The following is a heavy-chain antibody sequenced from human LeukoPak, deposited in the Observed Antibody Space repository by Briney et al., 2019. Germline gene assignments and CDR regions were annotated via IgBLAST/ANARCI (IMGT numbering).Heavy chain of an antibody. J-gene: IGHJ5*02. Sequence: GGSLRLPCAASGFTFSSYGMHWVRQAPGKGLEWVAVIWYDGSNKYYADSVKGRFTISRDNSKNTLYLQMNSLRAEDTAVYYCARELRYNWFDPWGQGTLVNVSS. CDR1: GFTFSSYG. D-gene: IGHD4-17*01. V-gene: IGHV3-33*01. CDR3: ARELRYNWFDP. CDR2: IWYDGSNK.